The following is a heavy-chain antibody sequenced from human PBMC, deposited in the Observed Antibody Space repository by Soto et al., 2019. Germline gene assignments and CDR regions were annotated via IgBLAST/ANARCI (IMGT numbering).Heavy chain of an antibody. J-gene: IGHJ3*01. V-gene: IGHV1-3*01. CDR2: INPANGNT. CDR3: AGDVVSVGPRANDAFDV. D-gene: IGHD2-15*01. CDR1: GFTFSDTL. Sequence: QVQLVQSGAELKKPGASLNISFQASGFTFSDTLINWVRQGPGQRLDWMGWINPANGNTRYSESFQGRVTISSLSSASTAYVALSDLTSEDTAVYYGAGDVVSVGPRANDAFDVWGQGTMITVSS.